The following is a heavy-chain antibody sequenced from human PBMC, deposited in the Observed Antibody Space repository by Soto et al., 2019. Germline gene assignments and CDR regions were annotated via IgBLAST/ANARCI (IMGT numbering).Heavy chain of an antibody. J-gene: IGHJ4*02. CDR2: ISYDGSNK. CDR3: AKTPSPLSILETEGYFDY. CDR1: GFMFSSYG. Sequence: GGSLRLSCAAXGFMFSSYGIHWVRQAPGKGLEWVAVISYDGSNKYYADSVKGRFTISRDNSKKTLYLQMNSLRDEDTAVYYCAKTPSPLSILETEGYFDYWGQGTLVTVSS. D-gene: IGHD2-2*01. V-gene: IGHV3-30*18.